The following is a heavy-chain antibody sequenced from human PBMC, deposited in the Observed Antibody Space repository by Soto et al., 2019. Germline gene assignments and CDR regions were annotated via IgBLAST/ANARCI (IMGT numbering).Heavy chain of an antibody. CDR1: GGTFSNYA. D-gene: IGHD5-12*01. CDR2: IIPIFGTT. Sequence: QVHLVQSGAEMKKPGSSVNVSCKASGGTFSNYAITWVRQAPGQGLEWVGRIIPIFGTTNVAQKFQGRVTITADESTTTAFMELSGLRSDDTAVYYCAKDGGADGYFGNWLDPWGQGTLVTVSS. J-gene: IGHJ5*02. CDR3: AKDGGADGYFGNWLDP. V-gene: IGHV1-69*15.